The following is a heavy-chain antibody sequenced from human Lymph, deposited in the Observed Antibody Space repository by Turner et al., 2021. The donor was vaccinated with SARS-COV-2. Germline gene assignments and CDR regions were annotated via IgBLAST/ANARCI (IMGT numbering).Heavy chain of an antibody. J-gene: IGHJ4*02. CDR2: FYYSGSN. Sequence: QLQLQESGPGLVKPSETLSLTCTVSGGSISSSSHYWGWNRQPPGGGLEWIGHFYYSGSNYYNPSLKSRVTISVDTSKNQFSLKLSSVTAADTAVYYCSRLVRRAEYYFDYWGQGTLVTVSS. V-gene: IGHV4-39*01. CDR3: SRLVRRAEYYFDY. CDR1: GGSISSSSHY. D-gene: IGHD3-10*01.